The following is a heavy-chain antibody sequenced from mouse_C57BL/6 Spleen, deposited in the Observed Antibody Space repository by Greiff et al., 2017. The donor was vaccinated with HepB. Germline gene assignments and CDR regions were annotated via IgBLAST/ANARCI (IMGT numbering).Heavy chain of an antibody. CDR2: IYPGDGVT. CDR3: ARYYYGSSYNWYFDV. Sequence: VQLVESGPELVKPGASVKISCKASGYAFSSSWMNWVKQRPGKGLEWIGRIYPGDGVTNYNGKFKGKATLTADKSSSTAYMQLSSLTSEDSAVYFCARYYYGSSYNWYFDVWGTGTTVTVSS. D-gene: IGHD1-1*01. V-gene: IGHV1-82*01. CDR1: GYAFSSSW. J-gene: IGHJ1*03.